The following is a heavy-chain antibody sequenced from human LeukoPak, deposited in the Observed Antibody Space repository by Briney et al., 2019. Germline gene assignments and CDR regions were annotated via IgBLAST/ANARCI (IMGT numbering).Heavy chain of an antibody. CDR1: GFTFSNAW. V-gene: IGHV3-15*01. CDR2: IKSKTDGGTT. Sequence: GGSLRLSCAASGFTFSNAWMSWVRQAPGKGLEWVGRIKSKTDGGTTDYAAPVKGRFTISRDDSKNTLYLQMNSLKTEDTAVYYCTTVLLRNYYDSSGYYLWGQGTLVTVSS. J-gene: IGHJ4*02. D-gene: IGHD3-22*01. CDR3: TTVLLRNYYDSSGYYL.